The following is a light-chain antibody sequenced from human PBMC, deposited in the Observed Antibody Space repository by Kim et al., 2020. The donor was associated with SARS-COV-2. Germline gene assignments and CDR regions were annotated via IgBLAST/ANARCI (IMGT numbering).Light chain of an antibody. CDR2: KDS. V-gene: IGLV3-27*01. CDR3: YSVADNNVV. Sequence: SVSPGQTARITCPGDILANKYARWFQQRPGQAPVLVIYKDSERPSGIPERFSGSSSGITVTLTISGAQVEDEADYYCYSVADNNVVFGGGTQLTVL. J-gene: IGLJ2*01. CDR1: ILANKY.